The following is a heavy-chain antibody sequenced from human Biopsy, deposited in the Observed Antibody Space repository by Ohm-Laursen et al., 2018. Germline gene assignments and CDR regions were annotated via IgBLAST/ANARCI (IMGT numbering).Heavy chain of an antibody. J-gene: IGHJ4*02. CDR1: DGSINSYY. Sequence: SDTLSLTCTVSDGSINSYYWNWIRQPPGKRLEWIGNIYYSGSTNFNPSLKSRVTISVDTSKNQFSLKLSSVTAADTAMYFCARGSSYGYDFDYWGQGTLVAVSS. CDR2: IYYSGST. CDR3: ARGSSYGYDFDY. V-gene: IGHV4-59*07. D-gene: IGHD5-18*01.